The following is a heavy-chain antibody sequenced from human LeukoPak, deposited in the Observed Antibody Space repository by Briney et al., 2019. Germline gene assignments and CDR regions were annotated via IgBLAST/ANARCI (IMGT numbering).Heavy chain of an antibody. CDR3: ARGAVL. CDR1: GGSFSDYY. V-gene: IGHV4-34*01. J-gene: IGHJ3*01. Sequence: PSETLSLTCAVYGGSFSDYYWSWIRQPPGKRLEWIGEINRSGSTNYNPSLKSRVTISVDTSKNQVSLKMSSVTAADTAVYYCARGAVLWGQGTMVTVSS. D-gene: IGHD6-6*01. CDR2: INRSGST.